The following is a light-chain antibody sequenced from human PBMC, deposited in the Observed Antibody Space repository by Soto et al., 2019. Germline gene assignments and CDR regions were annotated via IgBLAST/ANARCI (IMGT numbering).Light chain of an antibody. Sequence: EVVMTQSPATLSVSPGERATLSCRASHSVGSLLARYQQKPGQAPRLLIYGTSTRATGIPARITGSGSGTEFTLTISSLQSEDFAVYYCQQYNNWPITFGPGTRLEIK. CDR3: QQYNNWPIT. CDR2: GTS. V-gene: IGKV3-15*01. CDR1: HSVGSL. J-gene: IGKJ5*01.